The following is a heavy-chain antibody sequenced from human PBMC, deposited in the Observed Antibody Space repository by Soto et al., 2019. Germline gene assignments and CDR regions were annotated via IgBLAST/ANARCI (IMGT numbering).Heavy chain of an antibody. CDR1: GFTFSSYG. D-gene: IGHD3-3*01. CDR3: ARESADDLGYFDY. CDR2: IWYDGSNK. V-gene: IGHV3-33*01. Sequence: QVQLVESGGGVVQPGRSLRLSCAASGFTFSSYGMHWVRQAPGKGLEWVAVIWYDGSNKYYADSVKGRFTISRDNSKNTLYLQMNSLRAEDTAVYYCARESADDLGYFDYWGQGTLVTVSS. J-gene: IGHJ4*02.